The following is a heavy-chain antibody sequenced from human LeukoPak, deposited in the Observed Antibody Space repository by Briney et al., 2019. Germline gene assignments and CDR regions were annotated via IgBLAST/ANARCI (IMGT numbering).Heavy chain of an antibody. D-gene: IGHD3-3*01. V-gene: IGHV4-31*03. CDR1: GGSISRGGYY. J-gene: IGHJ6*02. CDR3: ARDRFTAATQADYYYGMDV. CDR2: IYYSGST. Sequence: SETLSLTCTVSGGSISRGGYYWSWTRQHPGKGLEWIGYIYYSGSTYYNPSLKSRVTISVDTSKNQFSLKLSSETAAATAVYYCARDRFTAATQADYYYGMDVWGQGTTVTVSS.